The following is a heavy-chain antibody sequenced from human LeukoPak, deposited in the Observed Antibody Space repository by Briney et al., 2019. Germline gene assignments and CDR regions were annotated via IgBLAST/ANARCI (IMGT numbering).Heavy chain of an antibody. J-gene: IGHJ4*02. D-gene: IGHD3-3*01. CDR2: ISGSGGST. V-gene: IGHV3-23*01. CDR1: GFTFSSYA. CDR3: AKDPYDFWSGYFNY. Sequence: GGSLRLSCAASGFTFSSYAMSWVRQAPGRGLEWVSAISGSGGSTYYADSVKGRLTISRDNSKNTLYLQMNSLRAEDTAVYYCAKDPYDFWSGYFNYWGQGTLVTVSS.